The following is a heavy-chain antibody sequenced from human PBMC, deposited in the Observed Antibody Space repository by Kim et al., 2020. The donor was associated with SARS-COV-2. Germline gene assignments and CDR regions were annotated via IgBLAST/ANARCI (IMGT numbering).Heavy chain of an antibody. CDR3: ARNLRLLVAFGAFDT. V-gene: IGHV4-59*08. CDR2: ISYSGST. D-gene: IGHD5-12*01. CDR1: GGSISSYY. Sequence: SETLSLTCTVSGGSISSYYWSWIRQPPGRGLEWIGYISYSGSTNVNLSLQSRVTLSVATSSTQLSLKLRSVTAADTAIYYCARNLRLLVAFGAFDTWG. J-gene: IGHJ3*02.